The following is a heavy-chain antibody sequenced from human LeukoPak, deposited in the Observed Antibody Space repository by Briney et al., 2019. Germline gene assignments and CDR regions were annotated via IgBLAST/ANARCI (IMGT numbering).Heavy chain of an antibody. CDR1: GSTFSSHL. V-gene: IGHV3-74*01. D-gene: IGHD1-14*01. CDR2: VKSDGTAT. CDR3: VRKFATGD. Sequence: GGPLRLSCAASGSTFSSHLMHWVRQAQGTGLVWVSSVKSDGTATNYADSVEGRFTISRDNAKNALYLQMNSLRVEDTAVYYCVRKFATGDWGQETLVTVSS. J-gene: IGHJ4*02.